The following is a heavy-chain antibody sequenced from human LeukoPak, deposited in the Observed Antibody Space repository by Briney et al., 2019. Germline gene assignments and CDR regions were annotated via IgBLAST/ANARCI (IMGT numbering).Heavy chain of an antibody. CDR3: ARDLYYGSGSYQNWFDP. CDR2: ISSSSSYI. Sequence: GGSLRLSCAAPGFTFSSYSMNWVRQAPGKGLEWVSSISSSSSYIYYADSVKGRFTISRDNAKNSLYLQMNSLRAEDTAVYYCARDLYYGSGSYQNWFDPWGQGTLVTVSS. CDR1: GFTFSSYS. V-gene: IGHV3-21*04. J-gene: IGHJ5*02. D-gene: IGHD3-10*01.